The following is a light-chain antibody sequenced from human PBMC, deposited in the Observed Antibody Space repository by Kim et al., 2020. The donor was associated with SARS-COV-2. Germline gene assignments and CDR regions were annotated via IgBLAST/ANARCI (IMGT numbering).Light chain of an antibody. J-gene: IGLJ3*02. CDR3: AAWDYSLKGWV. CDR1: RSNIGSNP. Sequence: GKRVTVYCSGTRSNIGSNPVNWFQQVPGTAPKLFIYNDNQRPSGVPDRVSASKSGTSASLAISGLQPEDAAHYFCAAWDYSLKGWVFGGGTQLTVL. CDR2: NDN. V-gene: IGLV1-44*01.